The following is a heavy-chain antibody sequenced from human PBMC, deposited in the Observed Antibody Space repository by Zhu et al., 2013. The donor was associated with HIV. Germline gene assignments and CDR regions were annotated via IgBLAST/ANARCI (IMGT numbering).Heavy chain of an antibody. Sequence: QVQLVQSGAEVKKPGSSVKVSCKASGGTFSSYTISWVRQAPGQGLEWMGRIIPILGIANYAQKFQGRVTITADKSTSTAYMELSSLRSEDTAVYYCARDHAVVVPAAWSYGMDVWGQGTTVTVSS. CDR3: ARDHAVVVPAAWSYGMDV. V-gene: IGHV1-69*08. CDR1: GGTFSSYT. D-gene: IGHD2-2*01. CDR2: IIPILGIA. J-gene: IGHJ6*02.